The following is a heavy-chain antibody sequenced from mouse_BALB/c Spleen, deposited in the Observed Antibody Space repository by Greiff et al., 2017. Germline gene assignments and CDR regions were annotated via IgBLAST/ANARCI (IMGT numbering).Heavy chain of an antibody. CDR2: IYPGSGST. J-gene: IGHJ3*01. Sequence: QVQLKQSGAELVKPGTSVKLSCKASGYNFTSYWINWVKLRPGQGLEWIGDIYPGSGSTNYNEKFKSKATLTVDTSSSTAYMQLSSLASEDSALYYCARGEYGNSWFAYWGQGTLVTVSA. V-gene: IGHV1-55*01. CDR3: ARGEYGNSWFAY. D-gene: IGHD2-10*02. CDR1: GYNFTSYW.